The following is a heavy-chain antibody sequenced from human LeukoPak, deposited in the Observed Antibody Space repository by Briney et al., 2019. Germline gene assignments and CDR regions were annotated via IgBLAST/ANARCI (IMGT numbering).Heavy chain of an antibody. Sequence: PGGSLTLSCAASGLAFNTYRMNWVRQAPGKGLEWISSITSSSSPIYYADSVKGRFTGSRENAKNSLYLQRNSLRDEDMAVYFSARDHYRRNEYWGGGTVVSVSS. V-gene: IGHV3-48*02. CDR1: GLAFNTYR. J-gene: IGHJ4*02. D-gene: IGHD1-26*01. CDR3: ARDHYRRNEY. CDR2: ITSSSSPI.